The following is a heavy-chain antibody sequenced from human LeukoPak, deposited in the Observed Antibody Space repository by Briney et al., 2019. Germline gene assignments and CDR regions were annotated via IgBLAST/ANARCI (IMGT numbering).Heavy chain of an antibody. V-gene: IGHV4-59*01. Sequence: SSETLSLTCTVSGASISSYYWSWIRQPPGKGLEWIGYIYWIGSTNYNPSLKSRVTISVDTSKNQFSLKLSSVTAADTAVYHCAREYCSSTSCYFDYWGQGTLVTVSS. CDR1: GASISSYY. CDR2: IYWIGST. J-gene: IGHJ4*02. CDR3: AREYCSSTSCYFDY. D-gene: IGHD2-2*01.